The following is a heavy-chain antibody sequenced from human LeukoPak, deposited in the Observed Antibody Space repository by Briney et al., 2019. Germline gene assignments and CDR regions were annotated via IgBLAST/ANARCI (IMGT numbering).Heavy chain of an antibody. CDR1: GGSISSSSYY. V-gene: IGHV4-39*01. CDR3: ARVGYYYDSSGYTYYYYYMDV. D-gene: IGHD3-22*01. CDR2: IYYSGST. J-gene: IGHJ6*03. Sequence: PSETLSLTCTVSGGSISSSSYYWGWIRQPPGKGLEWIGSIYYSGSTYYNPSLKSRVTISVDTSKNQFSLKLSSVTAADTAVYYCARVGYYYDSSGYTYYYYYMDVWGKGTTVTVSS.